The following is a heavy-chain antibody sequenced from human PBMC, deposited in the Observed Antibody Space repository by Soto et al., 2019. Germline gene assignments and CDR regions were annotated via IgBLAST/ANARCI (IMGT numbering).Heavy chain of an antibody. CDR3: ARGGHDFWSGPFDY. D-gene: IGHD3-3*01. J-gene: IGHJ4*02. CDR1: GGSMSNYY. Sequence: QGQLQESGPGLVKPSETLSLTCTVSGGSMSNYYCNWIRQSAGKGLEWIGRIDASGSTNYNPSLKSRLTMSVDTSKNPFYLRLSSVTAADTAEYYCARGGHDFWSGPFDYWGQGTLVTVSS. V-gene: IGHV4-4*07. CDR2: IDASGST.